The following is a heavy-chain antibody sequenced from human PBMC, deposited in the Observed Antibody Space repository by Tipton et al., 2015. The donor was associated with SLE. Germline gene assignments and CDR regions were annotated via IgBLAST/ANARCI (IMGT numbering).Heavy chain of an antibody. CDR2: IYYSGST. D-gene: IGHD6-13*01. J-gene: IGHJ5*02. V-gene: IGHV4-61*05. CDR1: GGSISSSSYY. CDR3: ARSLIAAPRDNWFDP. Sequence: TLSLTCTVSGGSISSSSYYWGWIRQPPGKGLEWIGYIYYSGSTNYNPSLKSRVTVSVDTSKNQFSLKLSSVTAADTAVYYCARSLIAAPRDNWFDPWGQGTLVTVSS.